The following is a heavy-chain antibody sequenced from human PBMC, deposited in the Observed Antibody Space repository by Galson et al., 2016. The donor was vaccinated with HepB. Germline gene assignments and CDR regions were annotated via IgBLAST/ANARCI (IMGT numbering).Heavy chain of an antibody. V-gene: IGHV3-66*01. Sequence: SLRLSCAASGFTVSSNYMSWVRQAPGKGLEWVSVIYSDGRTYYADSVKGRFTISRDNSQNTVYLQMNNLRAEDTAVYYCAKNGGWYGEGYFDDWGQGTLVTFSS. J-gene: IGHJ4*02. CDR1: GFTVSSNY. D-gene: IGHD6-19*01. CDR2: IYSDGRT. CDR3: AKNGGWYGEGYFDD.